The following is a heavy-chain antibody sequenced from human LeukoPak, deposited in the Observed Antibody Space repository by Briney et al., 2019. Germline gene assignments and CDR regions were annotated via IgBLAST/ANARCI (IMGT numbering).Heavy chain of an antibody. CDR1: GFTFSSYS. Sequence: GGSLRLSCAASGFTFSSYSMNWVRQAPGKGLEWVSSISSSSSYIYYADSVKGRFNISRDNAKNSLYLQMNSLRAEDTAVYYCARGVTIFGAPRQSTNWFDPWGQGTLVTVSS. CDR3: ARGVTIFGAPRQSTNWFDP. V-gene: IGHV3-21*01. J-gene: IGHJ5*02. D-gene: IGHD3-3*01. CDR2: ISSSSSYI.